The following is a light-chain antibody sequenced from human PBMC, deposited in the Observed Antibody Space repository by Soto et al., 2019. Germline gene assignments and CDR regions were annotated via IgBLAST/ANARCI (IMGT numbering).Light chain of an antibody. CDR2: DVS. V-gene: IGLV2-11*01. Sequence: QSALTQPRSVSGSPGQSVTISXXXXXXEVGGYDFVSWYQHHPGKVPKLIIYDVSRRPSGVPDRFSASKSGNTASLTISGLQTEDEADYYCCSYAGSCLYVFGSGTKLTVL. CDR1: XXEVGGYDF. J-gene: IGLJ1*01. CDR3: CSYAGSCLYV.